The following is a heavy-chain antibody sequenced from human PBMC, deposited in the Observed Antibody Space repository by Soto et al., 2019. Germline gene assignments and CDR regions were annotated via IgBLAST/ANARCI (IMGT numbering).Heavy chain of an antibody. D-gene: IGHD2-15*01. CDR1: GGSISSYY. J-gene: IGHJ4*02. CDR2: IYYSGST. CDR3: ARGSGDCSGGSCYSGPPDY. V-gene: IGHV4-59*01. Sequence: QVQLQESGPGLVKPSETLSLTCTVSGGSISSYYWSWIRQPPGKGLDWIGYIYYSGSTNYNPSLKSRVTISVDTSKNQFSLKLSSVTAADTAVYYCARGSGDCSGGSCYSGPPDYWGQGTLVTVSS.